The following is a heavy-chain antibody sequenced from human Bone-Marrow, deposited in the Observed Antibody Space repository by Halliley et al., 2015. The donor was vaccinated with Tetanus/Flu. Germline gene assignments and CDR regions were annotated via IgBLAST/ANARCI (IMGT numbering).Heavy chain of an antibody. Sequence: GLEYIGYLYSSGVTRYNPSLTSRLPMSVDTSKNQFSLNLSSVTAADTAIYYCARGSTLPDNWGQGTLVTVSS. V-gene: IGHV4-59*01. CDR2: LYSSGVT. D-gene: IGHD2-15*01. CDR3: ARGSTLPDN. J-gene: IGHJ4*02.